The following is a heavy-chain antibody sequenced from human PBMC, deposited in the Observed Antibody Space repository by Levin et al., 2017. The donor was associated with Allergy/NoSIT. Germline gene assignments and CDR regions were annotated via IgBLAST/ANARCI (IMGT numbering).Heavy chain of an antibody. CDR3: ARCNEATIFGVALYNWFDP. V-gene: IGHV4-34*01. D-gene: IGHD3-3*01. J-gene: IGHJ5*02. Sequence: PSETLSLTCAVYGGSFSGYYWSWIRQPPGKGLEWIGEINHSGSTNYNPSLKSRVTISVDTSKNQFSLKLSSVTAADTAVYYCARCNEATIFGVALYNWFDPWGQGTLVTVSS. CDR2: INHSGST. CDR1: GGSFSGYY.